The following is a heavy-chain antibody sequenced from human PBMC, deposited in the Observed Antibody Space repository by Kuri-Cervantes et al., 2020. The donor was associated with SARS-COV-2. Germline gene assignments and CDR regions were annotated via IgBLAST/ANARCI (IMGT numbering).Heavy chain of an antibody. CDR1: GFTFSNFG. D-gene: IGHD1-26*01. Sequence: GGSLRLSCSASGFTFSNFGMHWVRRQAPGKRLEYVSVITYDGARTYYADSVKGRFTISRDNSKNTLYLQMNTLKTEDTAVFYCARDASYSGSYGSFQHWGQGTLVTVSS. J-gene: IGHJ1*01. CDR3: ARDASYSGSYGSFQH. CDR2: ITYDGART. V-gene: IGHV3-64*04.